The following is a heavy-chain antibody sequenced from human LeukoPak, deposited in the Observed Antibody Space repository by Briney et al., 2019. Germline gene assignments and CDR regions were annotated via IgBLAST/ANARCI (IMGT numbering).Heavy chain of an antibody. D-gene: IGHD2-15*01. CDR3: AHSDLGYCSGGSCLDY. J-gene: IGHJ4*02. CDR1: GFSLSTSGVG. Sequence: ESGPTLVNPTQTLTLTCTFSGFSLSTSGVGVGWIRQPPGKALEWLALIYWDDDKRYSPSLKSRLTITKDTSKNQVVLTMTNMDPVDTAKYYCAHSDLGYCSGGSCLDYWGQGTLVTVSS. CDR2: IYWDDDK. V-gene: IGHV2-5*02.